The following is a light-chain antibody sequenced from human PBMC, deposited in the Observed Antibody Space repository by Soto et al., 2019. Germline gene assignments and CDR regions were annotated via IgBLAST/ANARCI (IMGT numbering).Light chain of an antibody. CDR2: EDI. CDR3: CSYAGGTSVV. Sequence: QSVLTQPASVSGSPGQSITISCTGTSSDVGSYNLVSWYQQHPGKAPKLMIYEDIERPSGVSNRFSGSKSSNTASLTISGLQTEDEADYYCCSYAGGTSVVFGGGTKLTVL. V-gene: IGLV2-23*01. CDR1: SSDVGSYNL. J-gene: IGLJ2*01.